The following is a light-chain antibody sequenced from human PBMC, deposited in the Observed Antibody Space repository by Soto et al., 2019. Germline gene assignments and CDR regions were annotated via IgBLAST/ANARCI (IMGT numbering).Light chain of an antibody. V-gene: IGKV3-15*01. J-gene: IGKJ1*01. CDR3: HQYSRWPRT. CDR1: QTVATN. CDR2: GAS. Sequence: EIVLTQSPVTLSVSPGERPTLSCRAGQTVATNLAWFPQKPGQAPRLLFYGASTRATGIPARFSGSGSGTEFTLTISSLQFEDFAVYYCHQYSRWPRTFGQGTTVEVK.